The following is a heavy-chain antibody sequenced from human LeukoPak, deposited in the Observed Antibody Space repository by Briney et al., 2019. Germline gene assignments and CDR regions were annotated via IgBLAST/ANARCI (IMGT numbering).Heavy chain of an antibody. Sequence: ASXXVSCKASGYTFTGYYMHWVRQAPGQGLEWMGWINPNSGGTNYAQKFQGRVTMTRDTAISTAYMELSRLRSDDTAVYYCASQRGYRRYYFDYWGQGTLVTVSS. CDR1: GYTFTGYY. V-gene: IGHV1-2*02. J-gene: IGHJ4*02. CDR3: ASQRGYRRYYFDY. D-gene: IGHD5-18*01. CDR2: INPNSGGT.